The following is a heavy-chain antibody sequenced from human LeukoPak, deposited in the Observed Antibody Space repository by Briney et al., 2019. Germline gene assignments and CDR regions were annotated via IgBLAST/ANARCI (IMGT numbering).Heavy chain of an antibody. V-gene: IGHV1-2*02. Sequence: ASVKVSGKASGYTFTGYYMHWVRQAPGQGLEWMGWINPNSGGTNYAQKFQGRVTMTRDTSISTAYMELSRLRSDDTAVYYCARSVATTPYFDYWGQGTLVTVSS. CDR2: INPNSGGT. D-gene: IGHD5-24*01. CDR3: ARSVATTPYFDY. J-gene: IGHJ4*02. CDR1: GYTFTGYY.